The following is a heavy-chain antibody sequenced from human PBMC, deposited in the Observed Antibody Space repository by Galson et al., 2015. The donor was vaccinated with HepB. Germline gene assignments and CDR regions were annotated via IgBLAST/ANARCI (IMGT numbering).Heavy chain of an antibody. D-gene: IGHD3-10*01. Sequence: RLSCAASGFTFSSYGMHWVRQAPGKGLEWVAFIRYDGSNKYYADSVKGRFTISRDNSKNTLYLQMNSLRAEDTAVYYCAKVAPLLLWFGEFDYWGQGTLVTVSS. V-gene: IGHV3-30*02. J-gene: IGHJ4*02. CDR1: GFTFSSYG. CDR3: AKVAPLLLWFGEFDY. CDR2: IRYDGSNK.